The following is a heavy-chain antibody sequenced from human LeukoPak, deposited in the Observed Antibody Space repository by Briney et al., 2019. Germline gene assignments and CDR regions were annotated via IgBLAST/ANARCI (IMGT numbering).Heavy chain of an antibody. CDR1: GFIFSDFS. D-gene: IGHD2-2*01. Sequence: GGSLRLSCAVSGFIFSDFSMSWVRQAPGKGLEWVAKMNEYGSEIFYVDSVKGRFTISRDNSKNSLYLQMNRLRAEDTAVYYCARPRGCGSSRCNNFXYWGQGTLVTVSS. V-gene: IGHV3-7*01. CDR3: ARPRGCGSSRCNNFXY. J-gene: IGHJ4*02. CDR2: MNEYGSEI.